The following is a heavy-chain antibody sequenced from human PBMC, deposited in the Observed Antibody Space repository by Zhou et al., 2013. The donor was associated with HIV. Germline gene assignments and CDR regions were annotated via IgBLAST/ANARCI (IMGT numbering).Heavy chain of an antibody. CDR3: AKDSDSSGWYVGFCDS. Sequence: QVQLVQSGGEVKKPGSSVKVSCQASGGTFNNYAISWVRQAPGQGLEWMGGIIPKFGSGNYAQRFQDRVTITADESTSTVYMELSSLRSEDTAVYYCAKDSDSSGWYVGFCDSWGPGTLVTVSS. CDR2: IIPKFGSG. D-gene: IGHD6-19*01. V-gene: IGHV1-69*12. J-gene: IGHJ5*01. CDR1: GGTFNNYA.